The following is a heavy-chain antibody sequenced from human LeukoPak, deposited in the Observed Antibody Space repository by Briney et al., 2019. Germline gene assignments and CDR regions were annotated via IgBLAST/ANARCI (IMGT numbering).Heavy chain of an antibody. CDR3: ARGDTAITRHLDY. CDR2: LSGNLVST. J-gene: IGHJ4*02. D-gene: IGHD5-18*01. V-gene: IGHV3-23*01. Sequence: PGGSLRLSCEASGFTFSSYSMSWVRPAPGQGRQWVSILSGNLVSTYYADSVKGRFTISRDNSKNTLYLQMNNLRAEDTAMYYCARGDTAITRHLDYWGQGTLVTVS. CDR1: GFTFSSYS.